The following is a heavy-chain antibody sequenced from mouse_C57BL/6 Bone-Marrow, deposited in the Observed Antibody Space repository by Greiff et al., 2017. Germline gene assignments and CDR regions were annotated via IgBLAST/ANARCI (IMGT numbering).Heavy chain of an antibody. Sequence: QVQLQQPGAELVKPGASVKMSCKASGYTFTSYWITWVKQRPGQGLEWIGDIYPGSGSTNYNEKFKSKATLTVDTSSSTAYMQLSSLTSEDSAVYYCAREGITTVVATRYFDYWGQGTTLTVSS. V-gene: IGHV1-55*01. CDR2: IYPGSGST. J-gene: IGHJ2*01. D-gene: IGHD1-1*01. CDR3: AREGITTVVATRYFDY. CDR1: GYTFTSYW.